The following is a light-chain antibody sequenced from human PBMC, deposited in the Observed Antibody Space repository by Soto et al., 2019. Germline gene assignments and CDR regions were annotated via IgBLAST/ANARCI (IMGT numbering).Light chain of an antibody. CDR1: QAINNN. V-gene: IGKV3-15*01. Sequence: EIVLTQAPDNPSVSPGERATLSCRASQAINNNVAWYQLKDGQVPRLLIYGASTRAADVPARFSGGGSGTEFTLTISSLQSEDFAEYHCQQYNNWPQTFGQGTKVDIK. J-gene: IGKJ1*01. CDR3: QQYNNWPQT. CDR2: GAS.